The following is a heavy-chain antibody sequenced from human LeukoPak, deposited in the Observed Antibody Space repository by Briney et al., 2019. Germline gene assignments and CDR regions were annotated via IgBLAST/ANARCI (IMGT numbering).Heavy chain of an antibody. J-gene: IGHJ4*02. CDR2: ISYDGSNK. CDR3: ARDGGATVSGFYY. V-gene: IGHV3-30*19. Sequence: GGSLRLSCAASGFTFSSYGMHWVRQAPGKGLEWVAVISYDGSNKYYADSVKGRFTISRDNSKNTLYLQMNSLRAEDTAVYYCARDGGATVSGFYYWGQGTLVTVSS. CDR1: GFTFSSYG. D-gene: IGHD4-17*01.